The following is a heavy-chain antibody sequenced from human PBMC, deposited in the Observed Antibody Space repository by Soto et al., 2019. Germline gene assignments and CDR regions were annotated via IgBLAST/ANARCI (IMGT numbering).Heavy chain of an antibody. CDR2: IWYDGSNK. Sequence: QVQLVESGGGVVQPGRSLRLSCAASGFTFSSYGLHWVRQAPGKGLEGVAVIWYDGSNKYYADSVKGRFTISRDNSKNTLYLQMNSLRAEDTAVYYCARDLHYYDSAGAFDIWGQGTMVTVSS. V-gene: IGHV3-33*01. D-gene: IGHD3-22*01. CDR1: GFTFSSYG. J-gene: IGHJ3*02. CDR3: ARDLHYYDSAGAFDI.